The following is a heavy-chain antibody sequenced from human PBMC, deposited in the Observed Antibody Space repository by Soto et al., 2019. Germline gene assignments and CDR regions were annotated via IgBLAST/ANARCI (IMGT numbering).Heavy chain of an antibody. D-gene: IGHD2-15*01. CDR1: GFTFSSYA. CDR2: VSIGGST. V-gene: IGHV3-23*01. CDR3: AKRRGAGEHFDY. Sequence: DVQLLESGGGLVQPEGSLRLSCAASGFTFSSYAMGWVRRGPGKGLEWVAVVSIGGSTHYADSVRGRFTISRDNSKNTLSLQMNSLTAEDTAVYFCAKRRGAGEHFDYWGQGALVTVSS. J-gene: IGHJ4*02.